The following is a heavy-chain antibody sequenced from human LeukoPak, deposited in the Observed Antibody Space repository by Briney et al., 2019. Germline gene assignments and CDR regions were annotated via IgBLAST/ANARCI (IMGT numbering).Heavy chain of an antibody. D-gene: IGHD6-13*01. CDR1: GYSISSGYY. J-gene: IGHJ5*02. CDR3: ARAAAGRLAWFDP. Sequence: SETLSLTCAVSGYSISSGYYWGWIRQPPGKGLEWIGSIYHSGSTYYNPSLKSRVTISVDTSKNQFSLKLSSVTAADTAMYYCARAAAGRLAWFDPWGQGTLVTVSS. V-gene: IGHV4-38-2*01. CDR2: IYHSGST.